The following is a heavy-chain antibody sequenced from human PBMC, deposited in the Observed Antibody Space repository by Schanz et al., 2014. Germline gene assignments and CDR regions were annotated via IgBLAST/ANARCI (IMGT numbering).Heavy chain of an antibody. CDR3: TTDNGHFAFDF. D-gene: IGHD2-8*01. CDR2: ISSGGGST. Sequence: EVHLVESGGGLVQPGGSLRLSCASSGFSFTTYAMSWVRQAPGKGLEWVSSISSGGGSTYYADSVKGRFTISRDNSKNTLYLQMKSLRAEDTAVYYCTTDNGHFAFDFWGQGTMVTVSS. CDR1: GFSFTTYA. V-gene: IGHV3-23*04. J-gene: IGHJ3*01.